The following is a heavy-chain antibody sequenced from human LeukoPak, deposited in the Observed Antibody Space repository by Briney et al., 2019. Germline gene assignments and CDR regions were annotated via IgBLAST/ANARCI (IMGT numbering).Heavy chain of an antibody. CDR2: IYHKGST. CDR3: ARVRVYYYDPEHWFDP. J-gene: IGHJ5*02. V-gene: IGHV4-59*01. CDR1: YDSISSYY. D-gene: IGHD3-22*01. Sequence: SETLSLTCSVSYDSISSYYWSWVRQSPGKGLEWIGYIYHKGSTTYNPSLKSRVTISVDTAKNQFSLNLSSVTAADTAVYYCARVRVYYYDPEHWFDPWGQGTLVTVSS.